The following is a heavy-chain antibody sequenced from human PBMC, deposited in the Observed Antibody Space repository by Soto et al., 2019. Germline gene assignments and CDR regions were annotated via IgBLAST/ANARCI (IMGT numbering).Heavy chain of an antibody. CDR3: ASGSTWKGMDV. Sequence: QVQLQESGPGLVKPSETLSLTCTVSAGSISRYYWNWIRQPPGKGLEWIGYIFYSGSTSYNPSLKSRVTTSVDTSTTQFSLKLRSVSAADTAVYYCASGSTWKGMDVWGQGTTVTVSS. D-gene: IGHD6-13*01. J-gene: IGHJ6*02. V-gene: IGHV4-59*08. CDR1: AGSISRYY. CDR2: IFYSGST.